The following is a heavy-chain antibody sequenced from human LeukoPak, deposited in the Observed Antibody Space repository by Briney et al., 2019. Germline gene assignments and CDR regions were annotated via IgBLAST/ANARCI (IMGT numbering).Heavy chain of an antibody. CDR1: GFTFSSYS. CDR2: ISSSSSTI. J-gene: IGHJ4*02. CDR3: ARARSYDSSRYYGY. D-gene: IGHD3-22*01. V-gene: IGHV3-48*04. Sequence: GGSLRLSCAASGFTFSSYSMNWVRQAPGKGLEWVSYISSSSSTIYYADSVKGRFTISRDNAKNSLYLQMNSLRAEDTAVYYCARARSYDSSRYYGYWGQGTLVTVSS.